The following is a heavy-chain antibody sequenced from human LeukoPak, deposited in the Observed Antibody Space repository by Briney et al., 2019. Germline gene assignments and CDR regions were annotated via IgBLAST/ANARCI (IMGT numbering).Heavy chain of an antibody. V-gene: IGHV4-59*01. CDR2: IYYSGST. CDR3: ARERRELLDY. CDR1: GGSISSYY. Sequence: PSETLSLTCTVSGGSISSYYWSWIRQPPGKGLEWIGYIYYSGSTNYNPSLKSRVTISVDTSKNQFSLKLSSVTAADTAVYYCARERRELLDYWGQGTLVTVSS. D-gene: IGHD1-26*01. J-gene: IGHJ4*02.